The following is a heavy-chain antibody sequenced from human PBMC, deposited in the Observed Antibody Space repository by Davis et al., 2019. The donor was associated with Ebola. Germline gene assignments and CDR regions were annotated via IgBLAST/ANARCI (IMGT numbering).Heavy chain of an antibody. CDR2: MNPNSGNT. CDR1: EYSFTSYD. V-gene: IGHV1-8*01. D-gene: IGHD2-15*01. J-gene: IGHJ5*02. CDR3: ARDVVVVAATDWFDP. Sequence: ASVTVSCKASEYSFTSYDINWVRQATGQGLEWMGWMNPNSGNTYYAQKFQGRVTMTTDTSTSTAYMELRSLRSDDTAVYYCARDVVVVAATDWFDPWGQGTLVTVSS.